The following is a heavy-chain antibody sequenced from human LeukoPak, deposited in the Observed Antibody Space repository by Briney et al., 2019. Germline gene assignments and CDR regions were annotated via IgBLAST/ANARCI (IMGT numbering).Heavy chain of an antibody. Sequence: ASVKVSCKASGYTFTSYGISWVRQAPGQGLEWMGWISAYNGNTNYAQKLQGRVTMTTDTSTSTAYMELRSLRSDDTAVYYCARDELVGYCSSTSCLNWFDPWGQGTLATVSS. V-gene: IGHV1-18*01. CDR1: GYTFTSYG. CDR3: ARDELVGYCSSTSCLNWFDP. CDR2: ISAYNGNT. D-gene: IGHD2-2*01. J-gene: IGHJ5*02.